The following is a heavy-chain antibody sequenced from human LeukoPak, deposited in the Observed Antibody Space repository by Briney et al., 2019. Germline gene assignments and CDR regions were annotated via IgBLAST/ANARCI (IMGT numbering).Heavy chain of an antibody. D-gene: IGHD5-12*01. CDR1: GYTFTSYD. CDR2: MNPNSGNT. Sequence: ASVKVSCKASGYTFTSYDINWVRQATGQGLEWMGWMNPNSGNTGYAQKFQGRVTMTRNTSISTAYMELSSLRSGDTAVYYCARGGYSGYAFDYWGQGTLVTVSS. V-gene: IGHV1-8*01. J-gene: IGHJ4*02. CDR3: ARGGYSGYAFDY.